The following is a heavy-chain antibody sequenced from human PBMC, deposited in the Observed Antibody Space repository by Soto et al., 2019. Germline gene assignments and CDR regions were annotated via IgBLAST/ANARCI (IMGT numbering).Heavy chain of an antibody. CDR3: AREPVTMVRGVIVYYYGMDV. CDR2: IYYSGST. V-gene: IGHV4-30-4*01. CDR1: GGSISSGDYY. D-gene: IGHD3-10*01. Sequence: SETLSLTCTVSGGSISSGDYYWSWIRQPPGKGLEWIGYIYYSGSTYYNPSLKSRVTISVDTSKNQFSLKLSSVTAADTAVYYCAREPVTMVRGVIVYYYGMDVWGQGTTVTVSS. J-gene: IGHJ6*02.